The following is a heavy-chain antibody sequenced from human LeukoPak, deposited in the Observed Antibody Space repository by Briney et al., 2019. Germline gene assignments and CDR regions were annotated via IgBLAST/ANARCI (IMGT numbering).Heavy chain of an antibody. V-gene: IGHV4-34*01. Sequence: SETLSLTCAVYGGSFSGYYWSWIRQPPVKGLEWIGEINHSGSTNYNPSLKSRVTISVDRSKNQFSLKLSSVTAADTAVYYCARGVTNDYWGQGTLVTVSS. CDR3: ARGVTNDY. D-gene: IGHD5-18*01. CDR2: INHSGST. CDR1: GGSFSGYY. J-gene: IGHJ4*02.